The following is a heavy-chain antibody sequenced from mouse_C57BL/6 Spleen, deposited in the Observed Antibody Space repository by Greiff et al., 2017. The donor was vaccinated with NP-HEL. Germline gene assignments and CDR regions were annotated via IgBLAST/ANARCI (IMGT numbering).Heavy chain of an antibody. CDR1: GYTFTSYW. J-gene: IGHJ2*01. Sequence: VQLQQSGAELVKPGASVKLSCKASGYTFTSYWMHWVKQRPGQGLEWIGMIHPNSGSTNYNEKFKSKATLTVDKSSSTAYMQLSSLTSEDSAVYYWARGNGYVYYFDYWGQGTTLTVSS. V-gene: IGHV1-64*01. CDR2: IHPNSGST. CDR3: ARGNGYVYYFDY. D-gene: IGHD1-1*02.